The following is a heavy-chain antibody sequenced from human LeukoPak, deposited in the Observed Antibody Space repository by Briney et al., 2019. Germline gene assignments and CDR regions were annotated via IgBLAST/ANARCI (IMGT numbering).Heavy chain of an antibody. D-gene: IGHD3-10*01. CDR2: IYYSGST. CDR3: ARLYYYGSGSYTYAFDI. V-gene: IGHV4-59*12. Sequence: SETLSLTCTVSGGSISSYYWSWIRQPPGKGLEWIGYIYYSGSTNYNPSLKSRVTISVDKSKNQFSLKLSSVTAADTAVYYCARLYYYGSGSYTYAFDIWGQGTMVTVSS. CDR1: GGSISSYY. J-gene: IGHJ3*02.